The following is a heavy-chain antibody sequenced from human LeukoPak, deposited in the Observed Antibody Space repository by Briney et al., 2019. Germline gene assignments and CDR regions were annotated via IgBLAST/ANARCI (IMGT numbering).Heavy chain of an antibody. J-gene: IGHJ4*02. CDR1: GGSYSGYY. V-gene: IGHV4-34*01. D-gene: IGHD3-10*01. CDR2: INHSGST. CDR3: AREGQYYYGSESYSRHRLFDY. Sequence: SETLSLTCAVYGGSYSGYYWSLIRQPAGKGLEWIGEINHSGSTNYNPSLKSRVTISVDTSKNQFSLKLSSVTAADTAVYYCAREGQYYYGSESYSRHRLFDYWGQGTLVTVSS.